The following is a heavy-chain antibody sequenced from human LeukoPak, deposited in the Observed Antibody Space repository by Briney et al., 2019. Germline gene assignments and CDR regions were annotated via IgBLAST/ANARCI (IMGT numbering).Heavy chain of an antibody. Sequence: GGSLRLSCAASGFPFNNYWMHWVRQAPGKGLVWVSSINTDGRTTRYAASVQGRFTISRDNAKNTLSLQMNSLRDDDTAVYYCARAGASGWYAAGWIDPWGQGTLVTVSS. CDR3: ARAGASGWYAAGWIDP. V-gene: IGHV3-74*01. D-gene: IGHD6-19*01. CDR2: INTDGRTT. CDR1: GFPFNNYW. J-gene: IGHJ5*02.